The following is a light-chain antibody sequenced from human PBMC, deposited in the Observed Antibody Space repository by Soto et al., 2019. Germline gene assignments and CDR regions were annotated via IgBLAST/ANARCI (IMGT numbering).Light chain of an antibody. CDR3: AAWDDSLNGSYV. J-gene: IGLJ1*01. Sequence: QSVLTQPPSASGTPGRRVTISCSGSSSNIGSNTVNWYQQPPGTAPKLLIYSNNQRPSGVPDRFSGSKSGTSASLAISGLQSEDEADYYCAAWDDSLNGSYVFGTGTKVTVL. V-gene: IGLV1-44*01. CDR2: SNN. CDR1: SSNIGSNT.